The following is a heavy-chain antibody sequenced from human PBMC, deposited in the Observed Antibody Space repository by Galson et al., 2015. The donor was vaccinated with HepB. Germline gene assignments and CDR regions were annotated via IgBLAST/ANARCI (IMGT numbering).Heavy chain of an antibody. CDR3: ATPKFGNGAYWTFEI. V-gene: IGHV3-11*01. Sequence: SLRLSCAASGLTLSSYTMSWVRPSPGRGLQWVSYISTHGATTYYTDRVKGRFTVARDNARNTVSLQRRSLTADDSAVYFCATPKFGNGAYWTFEIWGQGTLVTVAS. CDR2: ISTHGATT. D-gene: IGHD4-17*01. J-gene: IGHJ3*02. CDR1: GLTLSSYT.